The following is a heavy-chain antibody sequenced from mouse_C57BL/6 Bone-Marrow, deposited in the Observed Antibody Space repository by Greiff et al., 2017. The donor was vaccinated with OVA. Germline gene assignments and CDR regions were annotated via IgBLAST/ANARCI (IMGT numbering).Heavy chain of an antibody. Sequence: VQLQQPGAELVRPGSSVKLSCKASGYTFTSYWMDWVKQRPGQGLEWIGNIYPSDSETHYNQKFKDKATLTVDKSSSTAYMQLSSLTSEDSAVYYCARKGYYGNYVYFDVWGTGTTVTVSS. D-gene: IGHD2-1*01. CDR1: GYTFTSYW. CDR3: ARKGYYGNYVYFDV. CDR2: IYPSDSET. J-gene: IGHJ1*03. V-gene: IGHV1-61*01.